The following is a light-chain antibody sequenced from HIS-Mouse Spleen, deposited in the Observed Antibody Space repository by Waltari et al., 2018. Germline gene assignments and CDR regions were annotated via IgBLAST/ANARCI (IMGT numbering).Light chain of an antibody. V-gene: IGLV2-8*01. CDR3: SSYAGSNNFVV. Sequence: QSALTQPPSASGSPGQSVTISCTGPSRDVVGYNYVSWYQQHPGKAPKLMIYEVSKRPSGVPDRFSGSKSGNTASLTVSGLQAEDEADYYCSSYAGSNNFVVFGGGTKLTVL. J-gene: IGLJ2*01. CDR1: SRDVVGYNY. CDR2: EVS.